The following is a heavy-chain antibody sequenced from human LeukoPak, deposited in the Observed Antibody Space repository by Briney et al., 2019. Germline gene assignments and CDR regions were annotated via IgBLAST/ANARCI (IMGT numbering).Heavy chain of an antibody. CDR1: GGSISNFY. CDR3: ARSLTTGIDWFDP. V-gene: IGHV4-59*08. J-gene: IGHJ5*02. Sequence: SETLSLTCTVSGGSISNFYWSWIRQPPGKGLEWIGCVYYSGSSNYDPSLKSRVTISLDTSKNQFSLRLNSVTAADTAVYYCARSLTTGIDWFDPWGQGTLVTVSS. CDR2: VYYSGSS. D-gene: IGHD4/OR15-4a*01.